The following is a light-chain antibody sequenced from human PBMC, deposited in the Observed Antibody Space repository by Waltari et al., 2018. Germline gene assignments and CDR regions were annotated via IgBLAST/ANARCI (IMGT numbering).Light chain of an antibody. J-gene: IGKJ1*01. V-gene: IGKV2-30*01. Sequence: DVVMTQSPLSLSVTLGQSASISCRSSESLVASDGNTYFNWCQQRPGQSPRRLLYKVSNRDSGVPDRFSGSGAGTDFTLRITRVEAEDVGVYYGMQGIHRPWTFGQGTKVEIK. CDR2: KVS. CDR3: MQGIHRPWT. CDR1: ESLVASDGNTY.